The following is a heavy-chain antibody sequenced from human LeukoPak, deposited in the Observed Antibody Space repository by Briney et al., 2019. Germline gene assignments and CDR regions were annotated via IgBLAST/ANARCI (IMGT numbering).Heavy chain of an antibody. CDR2: ISSSGSTI. D-gene: IGHD5-24*01. CDR3: ARENVEMATIDPAYFDY. V-gene: IGHV3-48*03. CDR1: GFTFSGYE. Sequence: PGGSLRLSCAASGFTFSGYEMNWVRQAPGKGLEWVSYISSSGSTIYYADSVKGRFTISRDNAKNSLYLQMNSLRAEDTAVYYCARENVEMATIDPAYFDYWGQGTLVTVSS. J-gene: IGHJ4*02.